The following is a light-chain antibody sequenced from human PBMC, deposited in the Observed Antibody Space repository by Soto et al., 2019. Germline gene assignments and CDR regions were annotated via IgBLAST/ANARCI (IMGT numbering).Light chain of an antibody. Sequence: QSVLTQPASVSGSPGQSITISCTGTSSDVGVYKYVSWYQHHPGKAPKLMIYEGSKRPSGVSNRFSGSKSGNTASLTISGLQAEDEADYFCSSYVGDSAYAFGTGTKLTV. V-gene: IGLV2-23*01. CDR2: EGS. J-gene: IGLJ1*01. CDR3: SSYVGDSAYA. CDR1: SSDVGVYKY.